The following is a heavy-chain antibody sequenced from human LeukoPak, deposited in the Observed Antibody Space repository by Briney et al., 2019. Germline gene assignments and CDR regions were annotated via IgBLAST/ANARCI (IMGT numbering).Heavy chain of an antibody. CDR2: IIPIFGTA. Sequence: SVKVSCKASGGTFSSYAISWVRQAPGQGLQWMGGIIPIFGTANYAQKFQGRVTITADKSTSTAYMELSSLRSEDTAVYYCARAGYCSSTSCLSLWGQGTLVTVSS. J-gene: IGHJ4*02. D-gene: IGHD2-2*01. CDR3: ARAGYCSSTSCLSL. V-gene: IGHV1-69*06. CDR1: GGTFSSYA.